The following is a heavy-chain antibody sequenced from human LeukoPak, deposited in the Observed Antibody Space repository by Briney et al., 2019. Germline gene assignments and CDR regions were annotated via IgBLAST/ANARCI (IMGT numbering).Heavy chain of an antibody. Sequence: ASVKGSCKASGYTFTSYGISWVRQAPGQGLEWMGWISAYNGNTNYAQKLQGRVTMTTDTSTSTAYMELRSLRSDDTAVYYCARFEELRFLEWLLIAYWGQGTLLTVYS. CDR2: ISAYNGNT. CDR3: ARFEELRFLEWLLIAY. J-gene: IGHJ4*02. D-gene: IGHD3-3*01. V-gene: IGHV1-18*01. CDR1: GYTFTSYG.